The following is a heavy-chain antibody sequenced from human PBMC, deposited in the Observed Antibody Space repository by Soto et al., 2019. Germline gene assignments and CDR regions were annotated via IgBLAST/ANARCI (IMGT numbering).Heavy chain of an antibody. D-gene: IGHD6-19*01. J-gene: IGHJ2*01. Sequence: EVQLVESGGGLVQPGRSLRLSCAASGLTFDDYAMHWVRQAPGKGLEWVSSISWNIGTMAYADSVKGRFIISRDNDKNSLYLQMNSLRAEDTALYYCAKDGAELAGTKWYFERWGRGTLVTVSS. V-gene: IGHV3-9*01. CDR1: GLTFDDYA. CDR3: AKDGAELAGTKWYFER. CDR2: ISWNIGTM.